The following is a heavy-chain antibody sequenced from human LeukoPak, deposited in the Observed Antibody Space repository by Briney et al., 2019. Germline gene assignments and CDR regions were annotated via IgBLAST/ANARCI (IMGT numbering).Heavy chain of an antibody. CDR1: GFTFDDYG. D-gene: IGHD2-2*01. CDR2: INWNGGST. Sequence: GGSLRLSCAAPGFTFDDYGMSWVRQAPGKGLEWVSGINWNGGSTGYADPVKGRFTISRDNSKNTLYLQMNSLRAEDTAVYYCAKDRGFYCSSTSCYVYFDYWGQGALVTVSS. V-gene: IGHV3-20*04. J-gene: IGHJ4*02. CDR3: AKDRGFYCSSTSCYVYFDY.